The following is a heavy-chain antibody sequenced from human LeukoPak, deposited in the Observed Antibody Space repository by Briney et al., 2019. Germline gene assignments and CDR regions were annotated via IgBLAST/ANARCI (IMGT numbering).Heavy chain of an antibody. CDR3: ARENVAARPHHFDY. D-gene: IGHD6-6*01. CDR2: IWYDGSNK. CDR1: GFTFSSYG. V-gene: IGHV3-33*01. Sequence: PWGSLRLSCAASGFTFSSYGMHWVRQAPGKGLEWVAVIWYDGSNKYYADSVKGRFTISRDNSKNTLYLQMNSLRAEDTAVYYCARENVAARPHHFDYWGQGTLVTVSS. J-gene: IGHJ4*02.